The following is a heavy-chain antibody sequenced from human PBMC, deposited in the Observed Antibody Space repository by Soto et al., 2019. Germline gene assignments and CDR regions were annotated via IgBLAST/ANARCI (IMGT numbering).Heavy chain of an antibody. J-gene: IGHJ3*02. V-gene: IGHV1-46*01. Sequence: ASVKVSCKASGYTFTSYYMHWVRQAPGQGLEWMGIINPSGGSTSYAQKFQGRVTMTRDTSTSTVYMELSSLRSEDTAVYYCARDPRYSSSWYRPSGAFDIWGQATMVTVS. CDR1: GYTFTSYY. CDR2: INPSGGST. CDR3: ARDPRYSSSWYRPSGAFDI. D-gene: IGHD6-13*01.